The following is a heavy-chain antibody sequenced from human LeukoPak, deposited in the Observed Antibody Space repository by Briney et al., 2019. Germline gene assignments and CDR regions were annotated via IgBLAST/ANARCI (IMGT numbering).Heavy chain of an antibody. V-gene: IGHV3-33*01. CDR2: IWYDGSNK. CDR3: ARDRAYSSSPNWFDP. Sequence: PGGSLRLSCAASGFTFSSYGMHWVRQAPGKGLEWVAVIWYDGSNKYYADSVKGRFTISRDNAKNSLYLQMNSLRAEDTAVYYCARDRAYSSSPNWFDPWGQGTLVTVSS. D-gene: IGHD6-13*01. J-gene: IGHJ5*02. CDR1: GFTFSSYG.